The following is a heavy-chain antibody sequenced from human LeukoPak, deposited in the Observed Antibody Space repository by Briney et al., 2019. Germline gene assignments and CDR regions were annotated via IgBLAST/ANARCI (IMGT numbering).Heavy chain of an antibody. CDR2: IYPGDSDT. J-gene: IGHJ4*02. Sequence: GESLQISCKGSGSSFTSYWIGWARHVPGKGLEYMGIIYPGDSDTRYSPSFQGQVTISADKSISTAYLQWSSLKASDTAMYYCATLVGYGSFFDYWGQGTLVTVSS. CDR1: GSSFTSYW. CDR3: ATLVGYGSFFDY. D-gene: IGHD3-10*01. V-gene: IGHV5-51*01.